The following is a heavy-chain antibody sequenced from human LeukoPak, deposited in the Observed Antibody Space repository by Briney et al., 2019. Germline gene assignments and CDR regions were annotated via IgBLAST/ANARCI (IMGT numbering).Heavy chain of an antibody. V-gene: IGHV3-23*01. D-gene: IGHD1-1*01. CDR1: GFTFSSYA. CDR3: AKEGPTGTTKFDY. CDR2: ISENGGTT. J-gene: IGHJ4*02. Sequence: PGGSLRLSCAAPGFTFSSYAMSWVRQAPGKGLEWVSAISENGGTTYYADSVKGRSTISRDNSKNTLSLQLNSLRAEDTAVYYCAKEGPTGTTKFDYWGQGTLVTVSS.